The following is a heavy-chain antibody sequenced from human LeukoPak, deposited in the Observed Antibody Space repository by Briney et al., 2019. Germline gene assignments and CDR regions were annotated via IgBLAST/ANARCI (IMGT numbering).Heavy chain of an antibody. CDR1: GGSISSYY. J-gene: IGHJ4*02. CDR2: IYTSGST. Sequence: SETLSLTCTVSGGSISSYYWSWIRQPAGKGPEWIGRIYTSGSTNYNPSLKSRVTMSVDTSKNQFSLKLSSVTAADTAVYYCARDSTTAFWFDYWGQGTLVTVSS. CDR3: ARDSTTAFWFDY. D-gene: IGHD2-2*01. V-gene: IGHV4-4*07.